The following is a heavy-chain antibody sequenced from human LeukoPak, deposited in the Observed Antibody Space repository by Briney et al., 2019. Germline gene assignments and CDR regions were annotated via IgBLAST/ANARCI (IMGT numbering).Heavy chain of an antibody. CDR2: ISSRGDST. Sequence: GGPLRLSCAASGFIFSNYAMSWVRQVPGRGLKWVSTISSRGDSTYVADSVKGRFTISRDNSKNSLYMQMNTVRAEDTAVYYCVKGPRPDITVAHTVENWGQGTLVTVSS. CDR3: VKGPRPDITVAHTVEN. D-gene: IGHD6-19*01. V-gene: IGHV3-23*01. J-gene: IGHJ4*02. CDR1: GFIFSNYA.